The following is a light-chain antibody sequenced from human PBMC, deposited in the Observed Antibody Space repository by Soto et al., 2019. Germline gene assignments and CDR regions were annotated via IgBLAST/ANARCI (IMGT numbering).Light chain of an antibody. CDR1: QSFSSY. V-gene: IGKV3-11*01. CDR3: QQRSNWPPVIT. Sequence: EIVLTHSPATLSLSPGERATLSCRASQSFSSYLAWYQQKPGKAPRLLIYDASKRATGIPARFSGRGSGTDFTLTISSLEPEDFAVYYCQQRSNWPPVITFGQGTRLEIK. J-gene: IGKJ5*01. CDR2: DAS.